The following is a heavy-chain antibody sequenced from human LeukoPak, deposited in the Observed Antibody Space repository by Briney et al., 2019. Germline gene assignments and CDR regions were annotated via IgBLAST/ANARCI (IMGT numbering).Heavy chain of an antibody. CDR3: ARGRYSYGYNYYYYMDV. CDR1: GFTFSTYT. V-gene: IGHV3-21*01. D-gene: IGHD5-18*01. Sequence: GGSLRLSCVASGFTFSTYTINWVRQAPGKGLEWVSSITSDTRYIFYADSVKGRFTISRDNAKNSLYLQMNSLRAEDTAVYYCARGRYSYGYNYYYYMDVWGKGTTVTVSS. CDR2: ITSDTRYI. J-gene: IGHJ6*03.